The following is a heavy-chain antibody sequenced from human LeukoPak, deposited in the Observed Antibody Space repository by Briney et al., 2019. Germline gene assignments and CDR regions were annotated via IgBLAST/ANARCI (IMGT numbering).Heavy chain of an antibody. CDR3: ARGCGLHLSPTSSYYDSRCRYFDA. D-gene: IGHD3-22*01. J-gene: IGHJ4*02. CDR1: GFTFSDYS. Sequence: GGSLRLSCAASGFTFSDYSMEWVRQAPGKGLEWISYISSSSATIYYAGSVGGRFTTSRDNAKNSLYLQMNSLRAEDTAVYYCARGCGLHLSPTSSYYDSRCRYFDAWGQGTLVTVSS. CDR2: ISSSSATI. V-gene: IGHV3-48*04.